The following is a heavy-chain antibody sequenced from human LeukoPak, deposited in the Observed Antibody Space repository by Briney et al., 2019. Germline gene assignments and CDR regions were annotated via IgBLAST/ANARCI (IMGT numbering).Heavy chain of an antibody. V-gene: IGHV3-30*18. CDR3: AKGLVRGVIKIFGMDV. D-gene: IGHD3-10*01. CDR2: ISYDGSNK. Sequence: GGSLRLASAASGFTCSGYGLHWVRQAPGKGLEWVAVISYDGSNKYYADSVKGRFTISRDNSKNTLYLQMNSLRAEDTAVYYCAKGLVRGVIKIFGMDVWGQGTTVTVSS. J-gene: IGHJ6*02. CDR1: GFTCSGYG.